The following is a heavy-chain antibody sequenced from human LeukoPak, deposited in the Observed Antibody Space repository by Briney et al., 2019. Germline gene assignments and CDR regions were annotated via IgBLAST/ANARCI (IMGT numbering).Heavy chain of an antibody. D-gene: IGHD3-10*01. Sequence: GGSLRLSCAASGFTFSSYWMHWVRQAPGKGLVWVSRIHGDGTGTGYADSVKGRFTISRDNAKNTLYLQMNSLRAEDTAVYYCARGNMQFGELVLGDYWGQGTLVTVSS. CDR1: GFTFSSYW. CDR2: IHGDGTGT. V-gene: IGHV3-74*01. J-gene: IGHJ4*02. CDR3: ARGNMQFGELVLGDY.